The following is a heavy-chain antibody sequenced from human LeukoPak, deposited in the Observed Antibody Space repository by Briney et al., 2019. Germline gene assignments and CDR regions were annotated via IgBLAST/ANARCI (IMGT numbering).Heavy chain of an antibody. D-gene: IGHD2-15*01. CDR3: ARENVVVVPGPTYFYYGMDV. J-gene: IGHJ6*02. V-gene: IGHV3-30-3*01. CDR2: ISYDGSNK. CDR1: GFTFGSYA. Sequence: GGSLRLSCAASGFTFGSYAIHWVRQAPGKGLEWVTLISYDGSNKYYADSVKGRFTVSRDNSKNTLFLQMDSLRAEDTAVYYCARENVVVVPGPTYFYYGMDVWGQGTLVTVSS.